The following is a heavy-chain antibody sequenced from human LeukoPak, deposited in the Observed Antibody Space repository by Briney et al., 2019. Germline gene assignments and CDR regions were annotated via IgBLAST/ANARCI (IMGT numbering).Heavy chain of an antibody. CDR2: IYYSGST. CDR1: GGSISSSSYY. J-gene: IGHJ4*02. CDR3: ATQARITMVRGVIIDDY. D-gene: IGHD3-10*01. V-gene: IGHV4-39*07. Sequence: SETLSLTCTVSGGSISSSSYYWGWIRQPPGKGLEWIGSIYYSGSTYYNPSLKSRVTISVDTSKNQFSLKLSSVTAADTAVYYCATQARITMVRGVIIDDYWGQGTLVTVSS.